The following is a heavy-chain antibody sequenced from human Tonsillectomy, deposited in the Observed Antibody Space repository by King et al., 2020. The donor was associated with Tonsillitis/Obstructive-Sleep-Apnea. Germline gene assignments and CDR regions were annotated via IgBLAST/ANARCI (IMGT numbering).Heavy chain of an antibody. CDR3: ARGFPLPYYDFWSGYNKPDYYYMDV. CDR1: GFTVSSNY. V-gene: IGHV3-66*01. D-gene: IGHD3-3*01. CDR2: IYSGGST. J-gene: IGHJ6*03. Sequence: VQLVESGGGLVQPGGSLRLSCAASGFTVSSNYMSWVRQAPGKGLEWVSVIYSGGSTYYADSVKGRFTISRDNSKNTLYLQMNSLRAEDTAVYYCARGFPLPYYDFWSGYNKPDYYYMDVWGKGTTVTVSS.